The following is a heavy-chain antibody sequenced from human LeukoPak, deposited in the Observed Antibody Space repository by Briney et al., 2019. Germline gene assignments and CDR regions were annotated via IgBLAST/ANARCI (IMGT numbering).Heavy chain of an antibody. CDR2: ISSSSSYI. Sequence: PGGSLGLSCAASGFTFSSYSMNWVRQAPGKGLEWVSSISSSSSYIYYADSVKGRFTISRDNAKNSLYLQMNSLRAEDTAVYYCAREPGYSGYDYPDNYGMDVWGQGTTVTVSS. CDR1: GFTFSSYS. V-gene: IGHV3-21*01. CDR3: AREPGYSGYDYPDNYGMDV. D-gene: IGHD5-12*01. J-gene: IGHJ6*02.